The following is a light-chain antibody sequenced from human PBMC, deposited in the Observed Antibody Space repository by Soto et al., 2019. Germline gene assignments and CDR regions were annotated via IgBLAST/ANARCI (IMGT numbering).Light chain of an antibody. CDR1: SSDEGGYNY. Sequence: QSVLTQPAYVSGSPGQSITISCTGNSSDEGGYNYVSWYQQHPGKDPKIMNYDVSNRPSGVSNRFSGSKSGNTASLTLSRLQALVEADYYCMPYTSSSTLLYVIGTLTKATGL. J-gene: IGLJ1*01. CDR2: DVS. V-gene: IGLV2-14*01. CDR3: MPYTSSSTLLYV.